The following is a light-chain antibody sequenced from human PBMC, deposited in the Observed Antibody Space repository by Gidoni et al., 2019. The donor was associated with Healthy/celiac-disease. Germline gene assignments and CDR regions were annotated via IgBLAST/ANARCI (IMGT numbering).Light chain of an antibody. J-gene: IGLJ2*01. CDR2: GNS. CDR1: SSNIGAGYD. V-gene: IGLV1-40*01. CDR3: QSYDSSLSGVV. Sequence: QSVLTQPPSVSGAPGQRVTISRTGNSSNIGAGYDVHWYQQLPGTAPKLLIYGNSNRPSGVPDRFSGSKSGPSASLAITGLQAEDEADYYCQSYDSSLSGVVFGGGTKLTVL.